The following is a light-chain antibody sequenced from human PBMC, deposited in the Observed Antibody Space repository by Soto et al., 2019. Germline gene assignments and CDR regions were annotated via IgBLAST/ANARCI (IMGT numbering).Light chain of an antibody. CDR3: CSYAGNKAVV. J-gene: IGLJ2*01. V-gene: IGLV2-23*01. CDR1: SSDIGSYNL. Sequence: QSVLTQPASVSGSPGQSINISCTGTSSDIGSYNLVSWYQQHPGKAPKLMIYEAGKRPSGVSNRFSGSKSGNAASLTISGLQDEDEADYYCCSYAGNKAVVFGGGTKLTVL. CDR2: EAG.